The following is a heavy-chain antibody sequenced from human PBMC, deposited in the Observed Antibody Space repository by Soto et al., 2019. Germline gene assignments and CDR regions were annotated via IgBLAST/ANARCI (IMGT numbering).Heavy chain of an antibody. J-gene: IGHJ6*02. V-gene: IGHV1-69*13. CDR1: GGTFSNSS. CDR2: IMPIFRTP. CDR3: ARDKDRQHLGGNYYYIMDV. Sequence: SVKGSCKASGGTFSNSSISWVRQAPGQGLEWMGGIMPIFRTPDYAQRFQGRVTITADESTSTAYMELSGLRPDDTAVYYCARDKDRQHLGGNYYYIMDVWGQGTTVTVSS.